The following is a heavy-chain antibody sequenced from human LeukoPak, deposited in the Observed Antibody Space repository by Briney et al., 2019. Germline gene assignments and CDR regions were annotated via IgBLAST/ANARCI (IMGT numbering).Heavy chain of an antibody. CDR1: GGSISSYY. CDR2: IYYSGST. J-gene: IGHJ4*02. CDR3: ARHYRPRNKYYYGSGRTPPDDY. D-gene: IGHD3-10*01. V-gene: IGHV4-39*01. Sequence: PSETLSLTCTVSGGSISSYYWNWIRQPPGKGLEWIGSIYYSGSTYYNPSLKSRVTISVDTSKNQFSLKLSSVTAADTAVYYCARHYRPRNKYYYGSGRTPPDDYWGQGTLVTVSS.